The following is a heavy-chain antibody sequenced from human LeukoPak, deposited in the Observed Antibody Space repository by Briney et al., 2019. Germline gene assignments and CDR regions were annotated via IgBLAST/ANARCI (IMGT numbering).Heavy chain of an antibody. Sequence: SETLSLTCTVSGGSISSYYWSWIRQPPGKGLEWIGYIYYSGSTNYNPSLKSRVTISVDTSKNQFSLMLSSVTAADTAVYYCARGVVDTAMSNAFDIWGQGTMVTVSS. D-gene: IGHD5-18*01. CDR3: ARGVVDTAMSNAFDI. CDR1: GGSISSYY. CDR2: IYYSGST. J-gene: IGHJ3*02. V-gene: IGHV4-59*01.